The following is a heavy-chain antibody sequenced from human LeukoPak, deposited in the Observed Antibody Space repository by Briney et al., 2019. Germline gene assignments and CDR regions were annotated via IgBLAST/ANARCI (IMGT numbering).Heavy chain of an antibody. Sequence: GGSLRLSCAASGFTLSGYAMNWVRQAPGKGLEWVSAISGNGNAYYADSVKGRFTISRDNSKNTLYLQMNSLRAEDTAVYYCAKRGAEVGTTVAPGDYWGQGTLLTVSS. CDR2: ISGNGNA. J-gene: IGHJ4*02. CDR3: AKRGAEVGTTVAPGDY. V-gene: IGHV3-23*01. CDR1: GFTLSGYA. D-gene: IGHD1-26*01.